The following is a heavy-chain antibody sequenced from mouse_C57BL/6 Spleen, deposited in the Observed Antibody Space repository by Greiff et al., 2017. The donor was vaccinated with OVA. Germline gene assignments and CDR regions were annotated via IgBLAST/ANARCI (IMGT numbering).Heavy chain of an antibody. V-gene: IGHV10-3*01. Sequence: GGGLVQPTGSLTLSCAASGFPFTTYAMHWVRQAPGKGLEWVARIRSKSSNYATYYADSVKDRFTISRDDSQSMRYLQMNNLKTEDTAMYYCVRAPYSNHFDYWGKGTTLTVSS. D-gene: IGHD2-5*01. J-gene: IGHJ2*01. CDR3: VRAPYSNHFDY. CDR2: IRSKSSNYAT. CDR1: GFPFTTYA.